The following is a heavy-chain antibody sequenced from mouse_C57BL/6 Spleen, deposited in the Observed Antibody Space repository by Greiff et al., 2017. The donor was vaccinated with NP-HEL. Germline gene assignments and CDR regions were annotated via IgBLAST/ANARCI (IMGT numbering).Heavy chain of an antibody. CDR1: GYSFTDYT. D-gene: IGHD1-1*01. J-gene: IGHJ3*01. CDR2: INPNYGTT. V-gene: IGHV1-39*01. Sequence: VQLQQSGPELVQPGASVKISCKASGYSFTDYTMNWVQQSNGKSLEWIGVINPNYGTTSSNQKFKGKATLTVDKSSSTAYMQLNSLTAEDSAVYYCALGSSFPSWFAYWGQGTLVTVSA. CDR3: ALGSSFPSWFAY.